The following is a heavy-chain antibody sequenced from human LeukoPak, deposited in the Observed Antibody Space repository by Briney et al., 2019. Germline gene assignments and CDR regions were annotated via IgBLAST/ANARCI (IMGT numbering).Heavy chain of an antibody. CDR3: ARGSGTYPSPMDY. V-gene: IGHV3-66*01. J-gene: IGHJ4*02. D-gene: IGHD1-26*01. CDR1: GFTVSGNY. Sequence: GGSLRLSCVASGFTVSGNYMSWVRQAPGKGLQWVSVIYSGGTTYYVDCVKGRFIISRDRSKNTLYLQMNSLRAEDSAMYYCARGSGTYPSPMDYWGQGTLVTVSS. CDR2: IYSGGTT.